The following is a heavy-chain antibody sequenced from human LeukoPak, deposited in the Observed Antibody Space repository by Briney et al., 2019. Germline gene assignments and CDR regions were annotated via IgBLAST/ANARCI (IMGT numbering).Heavy chain of an antibody. CDR1: GFTFNNHE. CDR2: ISTSGSNI. D-gene: IGHD6-13*01. V-gene: IGHV3-48*03. J-gene: IGHJ4*02. CDR3: AREGSSSWSLRGRFDH. Sequence: GGSLRLSCAASGFTFNNHEMNWVRQSPGKGLEWVSYISTSGSNIYYAESVKGRFTVSRDNAKNSVYLQMSSLRAEDTAIYYCAREGSSSWSLRGRFDHWGQGIPVTVSS.